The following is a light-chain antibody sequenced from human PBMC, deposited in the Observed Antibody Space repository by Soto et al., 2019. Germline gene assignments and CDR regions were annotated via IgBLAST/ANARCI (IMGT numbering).Light chain of an antibody. Sequence: DIQMTQSPPFLSASVGDRVTITCRAGQGINKFLAWYQQKPGQAPKLLIYDASTLQSRVPSRFSGWGSGTDFTLTISSLQPQDDGTYYYQYHSSAPRITFGQGTRLEIK. CDR1: QGINKF. V-gene: IGKV1-27*01. CDR3: QYHSSAPRIT. CDR2: DAS. J-gene: IGKJ5*01.